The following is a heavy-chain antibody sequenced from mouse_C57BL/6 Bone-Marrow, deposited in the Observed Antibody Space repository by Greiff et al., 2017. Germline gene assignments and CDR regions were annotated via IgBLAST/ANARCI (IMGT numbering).Heavy chain of an antibody. D-gene: IGHD1-1*01. Sequence: EVKLVESGGGLVQSGRSLRLSCATSGFTFSDFYMEWVRQAPGKGLVWIAASRNKANDYTTEYSASVKGRFIVSRDTSQSILYLQMNALRAEDTAIEYCARDGSPYYYGSSDPYWYFDVWGTGTTVTVSS. V-gene: IGHV7-1*01. CDR1: GFTFSDFY. CDR3: ARDGSPYYYGSSDPYWYFDV. CDR2: SRNKANDYTT. J-gene: IGHJ1*03.